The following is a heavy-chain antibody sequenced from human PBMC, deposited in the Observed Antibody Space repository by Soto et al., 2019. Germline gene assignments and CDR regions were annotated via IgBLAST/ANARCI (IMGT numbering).Heavy chain of an antibody. CDR1: GYSFTAYR. V-gene: IGHV1-2*02. D-gene: IGHD2-2*02. Sequence: ASVKVSCKASGYSFTAYRIHWVRQAPGQGLEWMGWINPNSGATTYAPRFQGRVTMTRDTSSKTASTEVSRLTSDDTALYYCARDRRLRPGNTDTARSPNTWLDPWDKGTLVTVSS. CDR3: ARDRRLRPGNTDTARSPNTWLDP. J-gene: IGHJ5*02. CDR2: INPNSGAT.